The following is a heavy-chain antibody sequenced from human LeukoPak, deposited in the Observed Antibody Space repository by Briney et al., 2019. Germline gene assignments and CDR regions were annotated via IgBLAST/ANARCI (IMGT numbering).Heavy chain of an antibody. J-gene: IGHJ4*02. CDR3: ARHASGYYGSGSSPPFDY. D-gene: IGHD3-10*01. V-gene: IGHV4-38-2*01. CDR2: IYHSGST. CDR1: GYSISSGYY. Sequence: SETLSLTCAVSGYSISSGYYWGWIRQPPGKGLEWIGSIYHSGSTYYNPSLKSRVTISVDTSKIQFSLKLSSVTAADTAVYYCARHASGYYGSGSSPPFDYWGQGTLVTVSS.